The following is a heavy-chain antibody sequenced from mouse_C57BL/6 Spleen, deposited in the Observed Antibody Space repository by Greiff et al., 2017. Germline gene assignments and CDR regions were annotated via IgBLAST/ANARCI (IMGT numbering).Heavy chain of an antibody. V-gene: IGHV1-80*01. CDR2: IYPGDGDT. D-gene: IGHD2-3*01. CDR3: ARSDGYYSLDY. CDR1: GYAFSSYW. J-gene: IGHJ2*01. Sequence: QVQLQQSGAELVKPGASVKISCKASGYAFSSYWMNWVKQRPGKGLEWIGRIYPGDGDTNYNGKFKGKATLTADKTASTAYMQLSSLTSEDSAVYFCARSDGYYSLDYWGQGTTLTVSS.